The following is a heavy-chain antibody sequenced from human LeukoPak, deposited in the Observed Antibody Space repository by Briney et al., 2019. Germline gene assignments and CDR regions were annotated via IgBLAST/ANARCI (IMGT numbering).Heavy chain of an antibody. D-gene: IGHD6-13*01. CDR3: ARGYSSSWSDYFDY. CDR2: IYYSGST. J-gene: IGHJ4*02. Sequence: PSETLSLTCTVSGGSISSSSYYWGWTRQPPGKGLEWIGSIYYSGSTYYNPSLKSRVTISVDTSKNQFSLKLSSVTAADTAVYYCARGYSSSWSDYFDYWGQGTLVTVSS. V-gene: IGHV4-39*01. CDR1: GGSISSSSYY.